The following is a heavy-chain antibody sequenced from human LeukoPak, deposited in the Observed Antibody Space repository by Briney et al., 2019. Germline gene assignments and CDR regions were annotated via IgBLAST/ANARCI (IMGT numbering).Heavy chain of an antibody. V-gene: IGHV3-43D*03. CDR2: ITWDGGST. CDR1: GFTFSNYA. J-gene: IGHJ6*03. Sequence: GGSLRLSCAASGFTFSNYAMHWVRQAPGKGLEWVSLITWDGGSTYYRDSVKGRFTISRDNSKNSLYLQMNSLRGEDTALYYCAKGASMGYSGYDFLDYHYMDVWGKGTTVTV. D-gene: IGHD5-12*01. CDR3: AKGASMGYSGYDFLDYHYMDV.